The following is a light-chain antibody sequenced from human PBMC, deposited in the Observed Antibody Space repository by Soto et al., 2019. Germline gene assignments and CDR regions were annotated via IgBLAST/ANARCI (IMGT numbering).Light chain of an antibody. CDR3: QQSYSTTWT. V-gene: IGKV1-39*01. Sequence: DIQMTHSPSSLAASVGDRVAITRRASQGISTYLNWYHQKPGKAPKLLIYAASSLQSGVPSRFSGSGSETDFTLTISSLQPEDFATYSCQQSYSTTWTFGQGTKVDI. J-gene: IGKJ1*01. CDR1: QGISTY. CDR2: AAS.